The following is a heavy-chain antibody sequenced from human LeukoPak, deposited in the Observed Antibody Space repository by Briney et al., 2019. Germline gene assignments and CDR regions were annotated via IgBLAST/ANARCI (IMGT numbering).Heavy chain of an antibody. CDR2: ISGSARNT. D-gene: IGHD3-10*01. Sequence: QAGGSLRLSCAVSGFTFSTYAMYWVRQAPGKGLELVSLISGSARNTYYADSVKGRFTISRDNSNSTFYLQMNSLRVEDTAVYYCAKSAPYPGSGSDYFDYWGQGTLVTVSS. J-gene: IGHJ4*02. CDR1: GFTFSTYA. CDR3: AKSAPYPGSGSDYFDY. V-gene: IGHV3-23*01.